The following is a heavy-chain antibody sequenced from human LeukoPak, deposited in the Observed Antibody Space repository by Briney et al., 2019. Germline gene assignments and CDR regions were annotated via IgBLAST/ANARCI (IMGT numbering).Heavy chain of an antibody. V-gene: IGHV1-18*01. D-gene: IGHD5-24*01. CDR3: ARDRPGDGYNGFDY. CDR2: ISAYNGNT. CDR1: GYTFTSYG. J-gene: IGHJ4*02. Sequence: GASVKVSCKASGYTFTSYGISWVRQAPGQGLEWMGWISAYNGNTNYAQKLQGRVTMTTDTSTSTAYMELRSLRSDDTAVYYCARDRPGDGYNGFDYWGQGTLVTVSS.